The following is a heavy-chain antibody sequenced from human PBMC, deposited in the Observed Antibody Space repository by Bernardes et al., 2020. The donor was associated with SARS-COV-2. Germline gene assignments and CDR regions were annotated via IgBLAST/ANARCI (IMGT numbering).Heavy chain of an antibody. CDR1: GFTFSSYA. D-gene: IGHD3-3*01. CDR2: ISGSGGST. V-gene: IGHV3-23*01. Sequence: GSLRLSCAASGFTFSSYAMSWVRQAPGKGLEWVSAISGSGGSTYYADSVKGRFTISRDNSKNTLYLQMNSLRAEDTAVYYCAKNHYDFWTLYYYYYYMDVWGKGTTVTVSS. J-gene: IGHJ6*03. CDR3: AKNHYDFWTLYYYYYYMDV.